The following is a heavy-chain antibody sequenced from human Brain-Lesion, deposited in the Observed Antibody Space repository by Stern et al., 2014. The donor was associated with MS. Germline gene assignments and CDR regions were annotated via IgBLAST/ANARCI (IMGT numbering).Heavy chain of an antibody. Sequence: VQLVESGPGLVKPSQTLSLSCTVSGGSISSGGYYWSWIRQPAGKGLEWIGRIFNSGSTSYNPSLKSRFTISIDPSKTQFSRRLNPMTAADTAVYYCARGRVVPGFQYYATDVWGQGTTVIVSS. V-gene: IGHV4-61*02. CDR2: IFNSGST. D-gene: IGHD2-2*01. J-gene: IGHJ6*02. CDR1: GGSISSGGYY. CDR3: ARGRVVPGFQYYATDV.